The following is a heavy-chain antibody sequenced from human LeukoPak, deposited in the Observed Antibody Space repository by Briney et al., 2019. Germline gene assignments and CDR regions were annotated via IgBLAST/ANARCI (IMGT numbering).Heavy chain of an antibody. J-gene: IGHJ3*02. CDR1: GGSISSYY. D-gene: IGHD2-21*02. CDR3: ARDELGDSFDI. CDR2: IYYSGST. V-gene: IGHV4-59*01. Sequence: SETLSLTCTVSGGSISSYYWSWIRQPPGKGLEWIGYIYYSGSTNYNPSLKSRVTISVDTSKNQFSLKLSSVTAADTAVYYCARDELGDSFDIWGQGTMVTVSP.